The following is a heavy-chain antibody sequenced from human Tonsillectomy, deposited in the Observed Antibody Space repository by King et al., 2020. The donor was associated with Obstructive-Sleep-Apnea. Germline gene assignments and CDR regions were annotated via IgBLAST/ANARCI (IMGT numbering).Heavy chain of an antibody. CDR1: GFTFSKAW. J-gene: IGHJ3*02. Sequence: EVQLVESGGGLVKPGGSLRLSCAASGFTFSKAWMSWVGQAPGKGLEWVGLIKSKTDGGTTDYAAPVKGRFTISRDDSKNTLYLQMNSLKTEDTAVYYCTTEDGGAFDIWGQGTMVTVSS. CDR3: TTEDGGAFDI. CDR2: IKSKTDGGTT. V-gene: IGHV3-15*01. D-gene: IGHD3-10*01.